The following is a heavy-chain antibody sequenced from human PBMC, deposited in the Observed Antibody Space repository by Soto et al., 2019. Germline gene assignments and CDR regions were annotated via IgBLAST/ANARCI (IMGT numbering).Heavy chain of an antibody. CDR2: IYYSGSI. CDR3: ARQGELRREQLVKIDL. D-gene: IGHD3-16*01. CDR1: AASIIGTYYY. J-gene: IGHJ4*02. Sequence: PDTLSLPCPVSAASIIGTYYYWGWLRHHPGKWLEWIESIYYSGSIYYNPSLKSRVTTSVDTSKNQFSLKLTSVTAADTAVYYCARQGELRREQLVKIDLWGQGTLVTVSS. V-gene: IGHV4-39*01.